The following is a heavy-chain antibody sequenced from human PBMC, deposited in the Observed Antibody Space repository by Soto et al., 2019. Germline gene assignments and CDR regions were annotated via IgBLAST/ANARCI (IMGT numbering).Heavy chain of an antibody. Sequence: QVQLVESGGGVVQPGRSLRLSCAASGFTFNKYPMHWVRQAPGKGLEWVALISYGGGNKYYTDSVKGRFTVSRDDSKNTLYLQMNGLRAEDTAVYYCAREAATDSALVYWGQGTLGTVSS. J-gene: IGHJ4*02. CDR1: GFTFNKYP. D-gene: IGHD5-18*01. CDR2: ISYGGGNK. CDR3: AREAATDSALVY. V-gene: IGHV3-30-3*01.